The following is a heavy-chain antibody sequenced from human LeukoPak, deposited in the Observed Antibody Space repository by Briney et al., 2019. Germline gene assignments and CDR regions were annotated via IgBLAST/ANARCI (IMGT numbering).Heavy chain of an antibody. CDR1: GYTFTGYY. D-gene: IGHD2-2*02. J-gene: IGHJ6*03. CDR2: INPNSGGT. V-gene: IGHV1-2*02. Sequence: ASVKVSCKASGYTFTGYYMHWVRQAPGQGLEWMGWINPNSGGTNYAQKFQGRVTMTRDTSISTAYMELSRLRSDDTAVYYCAREGPAAIPYYYYYYYMDVWGKGTTVTVSS. CDR3: AREGPAAIPYYYYYYYMDV.